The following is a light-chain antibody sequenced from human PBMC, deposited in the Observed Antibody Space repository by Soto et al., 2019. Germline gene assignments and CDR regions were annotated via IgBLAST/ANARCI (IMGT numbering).Light chain of an antibody. CDR3: QQYKSYSRT. V-gene: IGKV1-5*03. J-gene: IGKJ1*01. CDR1: QGFSSG. CDR2: KVS. Sequence: DIQMTSFPSTLFASVGDKFTLICRAGQGFSSGLAWFQKKPGKALELLFYKVSSLESGVPSRFSGSGSGTEFTLTISSLQPDDFATYYCQQYKSYSRTFGQGTKVEIK.